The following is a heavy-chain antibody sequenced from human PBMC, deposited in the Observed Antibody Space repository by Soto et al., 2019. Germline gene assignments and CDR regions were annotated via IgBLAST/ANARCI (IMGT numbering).Heavy chain of an antibody. Sequence: QVQLVESGGGLVKPGGSLRLSCAASGFTFSDYYMSWIRQAPGKGLEWVSYISSSSSYTNYADSVKGRFTISRDKAKNSLYLKMNSMRAEDTAVYYCATGQYYYDSSGYYYSWGQGTLVTVSS. V-gene: IGHV3-11*05. J-gene: IGHJ4*02. CDR1: GFTFSDYY. D-gene: IGHD3-22*01. CDR3: ATGQYYYDSSGYYYS. CDR2: ISSSSSYT.